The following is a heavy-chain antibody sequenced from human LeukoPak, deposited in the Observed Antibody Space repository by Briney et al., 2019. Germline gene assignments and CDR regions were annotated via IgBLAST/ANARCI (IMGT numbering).Heavy chain of an antibody. V-gene: IGHV3-30-3*01. J-gene: IGHJ5*02. CDR3: ARATLGWFDP. Sequence: GRSLRLSCAASGFTFSSYAMHWVRQAPGKGLEWVAVISYDGSNKYYADSVKGRFTISRDNSKNTLYLQMNSLRAEDAAVYYCARATLGWFDPWGQGTLVTVSS. CDR2: ISYDGSNK. CDR1: GFTFSSYA. D-gene: IGHD7-27*01.